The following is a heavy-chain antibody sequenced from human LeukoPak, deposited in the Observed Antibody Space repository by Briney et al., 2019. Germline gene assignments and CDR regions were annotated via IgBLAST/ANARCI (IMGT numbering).Heavy chain of an antibody. D-gene: IGHD3-10*01. Sequence: GASVKVSCKASGGTFSSYAISWVRQAPGQGLEWMGGIIPIFGTANYAQKFQGRVTITTDESTSTAYMELSSLRSEDTAVYYCARREFSAPYYYYYMDVWGKGTTVTVSS. CDR1: GGTFSSYA. CDR3: ARREFSAPYYYYYMDV. J-gene: IGHJ6*03. V-gene: IGHV1-69*05. CDR2: IIPIFGTA.